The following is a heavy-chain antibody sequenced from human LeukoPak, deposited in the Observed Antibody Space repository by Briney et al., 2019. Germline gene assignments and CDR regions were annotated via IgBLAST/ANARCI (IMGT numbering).Heavy chain of an antibody. CDR2: IRYDGSNK. CDR1: GFTFSSYG. Sequence: GGSLRLSCAASGFTFSSYGMHWVRQAPGKGLEWVAFIRYDGSNKYYADSVKGRFTISRDNSKNTLYLQMNSLRAEDTVVYYCAKDGYYGSGSYFPWFDPWGQGTLVTVSS. V-gene: IGHV3-30*02. J-gene: IGHJ5*02. D-gene: IGHD3-10*01. CDR3: AKDGYYGSGSYFPWFDP.